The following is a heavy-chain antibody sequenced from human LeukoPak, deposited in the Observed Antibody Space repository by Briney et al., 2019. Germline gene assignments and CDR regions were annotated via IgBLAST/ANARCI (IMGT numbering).Heavy chain of an antibody. CDR1: GGSISNGGYY. J-gene: IGHJ4*02. D-gene: IGHD3-22*01. V-gene: IGHV4-30-4*08. CDR2: IYYNGHT. Sequence: SQTLSLTCTVSGGSISNGGYYWSWIRQLPGKGLEWIGYIYYNGHTYYNPSLKSRVTISVDTSKNQFSLKLSSVTAADTAVYYCASQPLGSGYYYGDYWGQGTLVTVSS. CDR3: ASQPLGSGYYYGDY.